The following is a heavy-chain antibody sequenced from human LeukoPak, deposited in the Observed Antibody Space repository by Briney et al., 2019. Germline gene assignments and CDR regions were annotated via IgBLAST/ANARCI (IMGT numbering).Heavy chain of an antibody. V-gene: IGHV1-18*01. D-gene: IGHD3-10*02. CDR2: ISAYNGNT. CDR3: ARDLLPVRGYYGMDV. J-gene: IGHJ6*02. Sequence: ASVKVSCKASGYTFTSYGISWVRQAPGQGLEWMGRISAYNGNTNYAQKLQGRVTMTADTSTSTAYMELRSLRSDDTAVYYCARDLLPVRGYYGMDVWGQGTTVTVSS. CDR1: GYTFTSYG.